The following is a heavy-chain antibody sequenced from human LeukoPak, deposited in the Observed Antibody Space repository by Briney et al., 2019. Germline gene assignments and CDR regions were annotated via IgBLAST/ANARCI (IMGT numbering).Heavy chain of an antibody. CDR1: GFTFDDYD. J-gene: IGHJ4*02. D-gene: IGHD6-19*01. Sequence: GGSLRLSCAASGFTFDDYDISWVRQAPGKGLEWVSVIYSGGSTYYADSVKGRFTISRDNSKNTLYLQMNSLRADDTAVYYCARGIAVAATFDYWGQGTLVTVSS. CDR3: ARGIAVAATFDY. V-gene: IGHV3-53*01. CDR2: IYSGGST.